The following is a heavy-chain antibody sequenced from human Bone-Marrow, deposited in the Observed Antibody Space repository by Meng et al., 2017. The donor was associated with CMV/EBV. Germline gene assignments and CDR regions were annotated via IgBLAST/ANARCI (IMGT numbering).Heavy chain of an antibody. CDR1: GFTFSSYW. CDR3: ARGVGPAARPGYYYGMDV. J-gene: IGHJ6*02. V-gene: IGHV3-7*01. Sequence: GESLKISCAASGFTFSSYWMSWVRQAPGKGLEWVANIKQDGSEKYYVDSVKGRFTISRDNAKNSLYLQMNSLRAEDTAVYYCARGVGPAARPGYYYGMDVWGQGTTVTVSS. D-gene: IGHD2-2*01. CDR2: IKQDGSEK.